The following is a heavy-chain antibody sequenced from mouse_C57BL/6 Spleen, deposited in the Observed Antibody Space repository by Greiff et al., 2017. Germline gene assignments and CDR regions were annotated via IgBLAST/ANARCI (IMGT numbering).Heavy chain of an antibody. CDR3: AREEEVGLLWSAWFAY. J-gene: IGHJ3*01. CDR2: INPSNGGT. V-gene: IGHV1-53*01. D-gene: IGHD2-1*01. Sequence: QVQLQQPGTELVKPGASVKLSCKASGYTFTSYWMHWVKQRPGQGLEWIGNINPSNGGTNYNEKFKSKSTLTVDKSSSTAYMQLSSLTSEDSAVYYCAREEEVGLLWSAWFAYWGQGTLVTVSA. CDR1: GYTFTSYW.